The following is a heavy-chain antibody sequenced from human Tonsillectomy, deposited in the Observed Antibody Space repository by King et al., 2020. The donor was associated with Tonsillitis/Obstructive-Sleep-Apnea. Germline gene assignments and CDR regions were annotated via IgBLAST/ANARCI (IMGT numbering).Heavy chain of an antibody. V-gene: IGHV4-39*01. J-gene: IGHJ6*03. D-gene: IGHD4-17*01. CDR3: ASTVTYYYYYYMDV. Sequence: LQLQESGPGLVKPSETLSLTCTVSGGSISSSSYYCGWIRQPPGKGLEWIGSSYYSGSTYYNPSLKRRVTISVDTSKNQFSLKLSSVTAADTAVYYCASTVTYYYYYYMDVWGKGTTVTVSS. CDR2: SYYSGST. CDR1: GGSISSSSYY.